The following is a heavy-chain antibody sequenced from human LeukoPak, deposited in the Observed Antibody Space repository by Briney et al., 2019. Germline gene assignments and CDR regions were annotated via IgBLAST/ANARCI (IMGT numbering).Heavy chain of an antibody. V-gene: IGHV4-34*01. D-gene: IGHD5-18*01. CDR1: SGSFSGYY. J-gene: IGHJ4*02. CDR3: ARGPLDTAVATYYFDY. Sequence: KPSETLSLTCAVYSGSFSGYYWSWIRQPPGKGLEWIGELNHSGSTNYNPSLKSRVTISVDTSKDQFSLKLYSVTAADTAVYYCARGPLDTAVATYYFDYWAQGTLVTVSS. CDR2: LNHSGST.